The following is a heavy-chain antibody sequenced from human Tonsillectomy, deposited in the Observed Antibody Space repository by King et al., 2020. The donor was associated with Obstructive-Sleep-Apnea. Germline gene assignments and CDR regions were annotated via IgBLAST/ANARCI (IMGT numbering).Heavy chain of an antibody. J-gene: IGHJ4*02. CDR1: GGTFTSFA. V-gene: IGHV1-69*04. CDR2: IIPLLDTA. CDR3: ARLNPDLWCGELLNY. D-gene: IGHD3-10*01. Sequence: GQLVQSGAEVKTPGSSVRVSCKASGGTFTSFAISWVRQAPGQGLEWMGRIIPLLDTANYAQKFQGRVTITADKSASTAYMELSSLRSEDTAVYYCARLNPDLWCGELLNYWGQGTLVTVSS.